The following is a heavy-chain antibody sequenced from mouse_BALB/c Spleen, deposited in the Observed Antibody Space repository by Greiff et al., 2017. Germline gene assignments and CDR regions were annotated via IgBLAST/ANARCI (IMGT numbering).Heavy chain of an antibody. Sequence: QVQLQQSGAELVKPGASVKLSCKTSGYTFTSYWIQWVKQRPGQGLGWIGEIFPGTGTTYYNEKFKGKATLTIDTSSSTAYMQLSSLTSEDSAVYFCARRTTAKGFDYWGQGTTLTVSS. CDR3: ARRTTAKGFDY. CDR1: GYTFTSYW. D-gene: IGHD1-2*01. V-gene: IGHV1S132*01. CDR2: IFPGTGTT. J-gene: IGHJ2*01.